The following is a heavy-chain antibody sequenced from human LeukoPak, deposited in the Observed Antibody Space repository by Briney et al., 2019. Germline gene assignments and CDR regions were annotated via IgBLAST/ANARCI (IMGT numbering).Heavy chain of an antibody. V-gene: IGHV3-74*01. D-gene: IGHD4-17*01. CDR2: INSDGSST. Sequence: GGSLRLSCAASGFTFSSYWMHWVRQAPGKRLVWVSRINSDGSSTSYADSVKGRFTISRDNAKNTLYLQMNSLRAEDTAVYYCARDGMTTEPYYYYGMDVWGQGTTVTVSS. J-gene: IGHJ6*02. CDR3: ARDGMTTEPYYYYGMDV. CDR1: GFTFSSYW.